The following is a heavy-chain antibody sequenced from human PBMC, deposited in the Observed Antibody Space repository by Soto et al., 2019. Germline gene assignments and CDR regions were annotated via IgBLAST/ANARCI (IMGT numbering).Heavy chain of an antibody. D-gene: IGHD1-26*01. CDR3: ARSPWGYAFDI. CDR2: THHSWST. J-gene: IGHJ3*02. V-gene: IGHV4-59*01. CDR1: GDSLSSNF. Sequence: SETLSLTCTVSGDSLSSNFWTWIRQPPGKGLEWIGYTHHSWSTNYSPSLRSRVTISVDTSKNQFSLKLSSVTAADTAVYYCARSPWGYAFDIWGQGTLVTVSS.